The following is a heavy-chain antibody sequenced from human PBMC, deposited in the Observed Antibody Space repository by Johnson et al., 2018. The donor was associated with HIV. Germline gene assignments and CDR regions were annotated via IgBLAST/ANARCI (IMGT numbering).Heavy chain of an antibody. Sequence: QVQLVESGGGVVQPGRSLRLSCAASGFTFSSYAMHWVRQAPGKGLEWVAVISYDGSNKYYADSVKGRFTIYRDNSKNTLYLQMNSRKTEDTAVYYCTTAVYYDSSGADAFDIWGQGTMVTVSS. V-gene: IGHV3-30*04. J-gene: IGHJ3*02. CDR2: ISYDGSNK. CDR1: GFTFSSYA. D-gene: IGHD3-22*01. CDR3: TTAVYYDSSGADAFDI.